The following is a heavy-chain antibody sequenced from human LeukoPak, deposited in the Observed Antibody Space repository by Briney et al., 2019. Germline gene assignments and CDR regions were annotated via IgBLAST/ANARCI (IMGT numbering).Heavy chain of an antibody. D-gene: IGHD1-26*01. CDR1: GFTFSSYE. CDR2: ISSSGSTI. Sequence: PGGSLRLSCAASGFTFSSYEMNWVRQAPGKGLEWVSYISSSGSTIYYADSVKGRFTISRDNAKNSLYLQMNSLRAEDTGVYYCARGPTTNFDYWGQGTPVTVSS. V-gene: IGHV3-48*03. CDR3: ARGPTTNFDY. J-gene: IGHJ4*02.